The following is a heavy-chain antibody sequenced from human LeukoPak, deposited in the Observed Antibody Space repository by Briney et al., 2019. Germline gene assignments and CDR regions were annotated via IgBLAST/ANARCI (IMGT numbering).Heavy chain of an antibody. CDR2: ISSSSGYI. J-gene: IGHJ4*02. CDR1: GFTFSSYS. V-gene: IGHV3-21*01. Sequence: GGSLRLSCAASGFTFSSYSMNWVRQAPGKGLEWVSSISSSSGYIYYADSVKGRFTISRDNAKNSLYLQMNSLRAEDTAVYYCARRGYCSSTSCPPFGYWGQGTLVTVSS. CDR3: ARRGYCSSTSCPPFGY. D-gene: IGHD2-2*01.